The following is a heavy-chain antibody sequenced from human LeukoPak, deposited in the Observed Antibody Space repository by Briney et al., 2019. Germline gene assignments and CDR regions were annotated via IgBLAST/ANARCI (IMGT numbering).Heavy chain of an antibody. D-gene: IGHD2-15*01. V-gene: IGHV1-8*03. CDR3: AFSGHNYYYYMDV. J-gene: IGHJ6*03. CDR1: GYTFTSYD. Sequence: ASVKVSCKASGYTFTSYDIHWVRQATGQGLEWMGWMNPNSGDTGYAQKFQGRVTFTRNTAINTAYMELSSLRSEDTAVYYCAFSGHNYYYYMDVWGKGTTVTVSS. CDR2: MNPNSGDT.